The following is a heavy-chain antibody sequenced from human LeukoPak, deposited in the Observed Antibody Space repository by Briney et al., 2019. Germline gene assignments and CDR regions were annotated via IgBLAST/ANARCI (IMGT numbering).Heavy chain of an antibody. CDR1: GGSISSYY. D-gene: IGHD4-17*01. CDR2: IYYSGST. J-gene: IGHJ4*02. V-gene: IGHV4-59*12. Sequence: PSETLSLTCTVSGGSISSYYWSWIRQPPGKGLEWIGYIYYSGSTNYNPSLKSRVTISVDTSKNQFSLKLSSVTAADTAVYYCARGDYGDYNADFDYWGQGTLVTVSS. CDR3: ARGDYGDYNADFDY.